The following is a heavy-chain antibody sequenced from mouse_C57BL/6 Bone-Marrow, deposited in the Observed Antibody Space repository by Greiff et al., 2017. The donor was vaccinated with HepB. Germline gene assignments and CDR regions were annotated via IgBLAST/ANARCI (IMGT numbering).Heavy chain of an antibody. CDR3: ARAGSTDYWYFDV. V-gene: IGHV3-6*01. CDR2: ISYDGSN. Sequence: EVKLQESGPGLVKPSQSLSLTCSVTGYSITSGYYWNWIRQFPGNKLEWMGYISYDGSNNYNPSLKNRISITRDTSKNQFFLKLNSVTTEDTATYYCARAGSTDYWYFDVWGTGTTVTVSS. CDR1: GYSITSGYY. J-gene: IGHJ1*03.